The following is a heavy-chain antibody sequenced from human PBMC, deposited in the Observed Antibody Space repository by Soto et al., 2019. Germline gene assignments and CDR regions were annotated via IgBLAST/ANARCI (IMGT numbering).Heavy chain of an antibody. CDR1: GGSFSGYY. Sequence: KPSETLSLTCAVYGGSFSGYYWSWIRQPPGKGLEWIGEINHSGSTNYNPSLKSRVTISVDTSKNQFSLKLRSVTAADTAVYYCARVQQLVLIGGWFDPWGQGTLVTVSS. CDR3: ARVQQLVLIGGWFDP. V-gene: IGHV4-34*01. D-gene: IGHD6-13*01. CDR2: INHSGST. J-gene: IGHJ5*02.